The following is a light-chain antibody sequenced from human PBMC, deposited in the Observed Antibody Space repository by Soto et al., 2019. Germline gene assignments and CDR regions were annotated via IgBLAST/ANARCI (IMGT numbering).Light chain of an antibody. CDR1: SSNIGAGYD. Sequence: QSVLTQPPSVSGAPGQRVTISCTGSSSNIGAGYDVHWYQQLPGTAPKLLIYGNSNRPSGVPDRFSGSKSGTSASLAITGLQTEDEAVYFCSSYTSGSVLFGGGTKVTVL. J-gene: IGLJ3*02. CDR3: SSYTSGSVL. CDR2: GNS. V-gene: IGLV1-40*01.